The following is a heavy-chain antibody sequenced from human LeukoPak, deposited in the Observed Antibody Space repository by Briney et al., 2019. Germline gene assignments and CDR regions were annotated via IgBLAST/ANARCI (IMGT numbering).Heavy chain of an antibody. J-gene: IGHJ6*03. Sequence: PSRTLSLTCTVSGGFISSYNWSWIRQPAAKGLECIGRIYNSGSTNYNPSLNSRVTMSVVTSKDQCTLKLSSVTAADTAVYYCARDSTRVQSRPNYSYFYYMDVWCKGTTVTVSS. CDR1: GGFISSYN. CDR2: IYNSGST. CDR3: ARDSTRVQSRPNYSYFYYMDV. D-gene: IGHD1-1*01. V-gene: IGHV4-4*07.